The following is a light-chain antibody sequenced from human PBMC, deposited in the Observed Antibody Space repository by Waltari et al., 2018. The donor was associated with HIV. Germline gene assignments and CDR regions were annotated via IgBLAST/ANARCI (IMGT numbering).Light chain of an antibody. Sequence: QSVLTQSPSVSAAPGQKVTISCSGSNSNIGSRYVSWYQHLPGTAPKLLIYDDNERLSAIPDRFTGSKSGTSATLGTTGLQTGDEAEYYCATWDKSLNIVLVGGGTKVTVL. J-gene: IGLJ2*01. CDR3: ATWDKSLNIVL. V-gene: IGLV1-51*01. CDR1: NSNIGSRY. CDR2: DDN.